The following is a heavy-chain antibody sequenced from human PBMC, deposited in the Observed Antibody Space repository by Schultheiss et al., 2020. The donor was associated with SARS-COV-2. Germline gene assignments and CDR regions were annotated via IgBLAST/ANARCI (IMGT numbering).Heavy chain of an antibody. CDR2: INHSGST. Sequence: SQTLSLTCAVYGGSFSGYYWSWIRQPPGKGLEWIGEINHSGSTNYNPSLKSRVTMSVDTSKNQFSLKLSSVTAADTAVYYCARDGGSSGWIYYGMDVWGQGTTVTVSS. CDR1: GGSFSGYY. CDR3: ARDGGSSGWIYYGMDV. V-gene: IGHV4-34*01. J-gene: IGHJ6*02. D-gene: IGHD6-19*01.